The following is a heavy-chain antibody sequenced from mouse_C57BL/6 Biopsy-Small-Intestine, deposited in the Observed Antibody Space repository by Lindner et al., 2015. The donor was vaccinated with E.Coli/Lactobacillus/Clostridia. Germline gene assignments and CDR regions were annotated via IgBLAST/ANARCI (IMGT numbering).Heavy chain of an antibody. D-gene: IGHD2-3*01. J-gene: IGHJ2*01. CDR3: ARYDGYRFDY. CDR1: GFNIKDSL. V-gene: IGHV14-2*01. CDR2: IDPEDGET. Sequence: VQLQESGAELVGPGASVKLSCTASGFNIKDSLMHWVKQRPEQGLEWIGWIDPEDGETKYAPEFQDKATITADTSSNTAYLQLSSLTSEDTAIYYCARYDGYRFDYWGQGTTLTVSS.